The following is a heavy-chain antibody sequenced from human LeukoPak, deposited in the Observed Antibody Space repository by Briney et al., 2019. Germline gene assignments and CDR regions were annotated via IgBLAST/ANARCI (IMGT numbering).Heavy chain of an antibody. CDR1: GFTLRSNW. V-gene: IGHV3-74*01. J-gene: IGHJ4*02. CDR2: INSDGSST. D-gene: IGHD1-26*01. CDR3: ARGRGASGSYFDW. Sequence: GGSLRLSSAASGFTLRSNWMNWVRQVPGKGLVWVSRINSDGSSTNYADSVKGRFTISRDNAKNTLYLQMNSLRAEDTAVYYCARGRGASGSYFDWWGQGILVTVSS.